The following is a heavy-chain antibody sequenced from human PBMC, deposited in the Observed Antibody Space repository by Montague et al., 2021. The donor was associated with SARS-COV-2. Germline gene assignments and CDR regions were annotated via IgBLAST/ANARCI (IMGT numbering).Heavy chain of an antibody. Sequence: SLRLSCADSDFTFDDYAMHWVRQAPGKGLEWVSGINWNSGNLGYADSVKGRFSISRDNSRNSLFLQMNSLRPEDTAVYYCAKGSRRGYNYGTNNWLDPWGQGTLVTVFS. D-gene: IGHD5-18*01. CDR2: INWNSGNL. CDR3: AKGSRRGYNYGTNNWLDP. V-gene: IGHV3-9*01. CDR1: DFTFDDYA. J-gene: IGHJ5*02.